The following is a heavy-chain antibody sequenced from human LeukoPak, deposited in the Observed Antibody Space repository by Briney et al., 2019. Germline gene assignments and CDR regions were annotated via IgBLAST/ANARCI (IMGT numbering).Heavy chain of an antibody. CDR2: IYYSGST. J-gene: IGHJ5*02. CDR1: GGSISSSSYY. Sequence: SETLSLTCTVSGGSISSSSYYWGWIRQPPGKGLEWIGSIYYSGSTYYNPSLKSRVTISVDTSKNQFSLKLSSVTAADTAVYYCARERRYCSSTSCLNRFDPWGQGTLVTVSS. CDR3: ARERRYCSSTSCLNRFDP. V-gene: IGHV4-39*07. D-gene: IGHD2-2*01.